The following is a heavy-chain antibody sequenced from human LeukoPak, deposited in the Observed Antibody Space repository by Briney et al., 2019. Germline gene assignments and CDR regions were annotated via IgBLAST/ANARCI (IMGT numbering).Heavy chain of an antibody. V-gene: IGHV3-23*01. CDR2: ISGSGRST. CDR3: AKGVVVKRNFDC. D-gene: IGHD2-15*01. CDR1: GFTFSNHA. J-gene: IGHJ4*02. Sequence: GGSLRLSCAASGFTFSNHAMTWVRQAPGKGLQWISVISGSGRSTEYADSVKGRFTISRDNSRNTLSLEMNSLRVEDTAIYYCAKGVVVKRNFDCWGQGTLVTVSS.